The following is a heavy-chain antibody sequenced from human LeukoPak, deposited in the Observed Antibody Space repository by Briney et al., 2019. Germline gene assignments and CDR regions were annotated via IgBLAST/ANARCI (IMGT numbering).Heavy chain of an antibody. CDR2: ISSSSSYI. J-gene: IGHJ4*02. V-gene: IGHV3-21*01. CDR1: GFTFSSYS. D-gene: IGHD5-18*01. CDR3: ARRATSERGHSYGLDY. Sequence: GGSLRLSCAASGFTFSSYSMNWVRQAPGKGLEWVSSISSSSSYIYYADSVKGRFTISRDNAKNSLYLQMNSLRAEDTAVYYCARRATSERGHSYGLDYWGQGTLVTVSS.